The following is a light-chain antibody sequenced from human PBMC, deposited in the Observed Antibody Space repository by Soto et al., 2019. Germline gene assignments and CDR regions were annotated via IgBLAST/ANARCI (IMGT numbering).Light chain of an antibody. CDR2: DAS. J-gene: IGKJ4*01. V-gene: IGKV3-11*01. CDR1: QSITNY. Sequence: EIVLTQSPATLSLSPGERATLSCRASQSITNYLAWYQQTPGQAPRLLIYDASSRATGIPARLSGSGSGTDFTPTISSLEPEDFAVDYCQHRINWPLTFGGGTKVEIK. CDR3: QHRINWPLT.